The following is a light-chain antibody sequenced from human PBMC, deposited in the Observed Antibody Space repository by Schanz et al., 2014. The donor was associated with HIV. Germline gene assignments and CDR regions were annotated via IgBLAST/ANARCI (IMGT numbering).Light chain of an antibody. J-gene: IGKJ2*01. CDR3: QHYGT. CDR1: QSLSSN. Sequence: EILMTQSPATLSVSPGERATVSCRASQSLSSNVAWYQQKPGQAPRLVIYGAATRATGIPDRFSGSGSGTDFTLTISRLEPEDFAVYYCQHYGTFGQGTKVEIK. CDR2: GAA. V-gene: IGKV3D-15*01.